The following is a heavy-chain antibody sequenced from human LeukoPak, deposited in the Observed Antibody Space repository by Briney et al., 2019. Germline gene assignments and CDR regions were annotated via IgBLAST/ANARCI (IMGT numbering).Heavy chain of an antibody. V-gene: IGHV4-38-2*01. CDR3: ARYGYSSSAGDY. CDR2: IYHSGST. J-gene: IGHJ4*02. Sequence: PSETLSLTCAVSGYSISSGYYWGWIRQTPGKGLEWIGNIYHSGSTYYNPSLKSRVTISVDTSKNQFSLKLNSVTAADTAVYYCARYGYSSSAGDYWGQGTLVTVSS. CDR1: GYSISSGYY. D-gene: IGHD6-6*01.